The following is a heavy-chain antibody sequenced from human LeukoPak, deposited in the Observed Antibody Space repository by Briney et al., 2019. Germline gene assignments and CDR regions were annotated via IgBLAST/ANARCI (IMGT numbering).Heavy chain of an antibody. Sequence: SETLSLTCAVYGGSFSGYYWSWIRQPPGKGLEWIGEINHSGSTNYNPSLKSRVTISVDTSKNQFSLKLSSVTAADTAVYYCAKDTYGDYVELSHFDYWGQGTLVTVSS. CDR2: INHSGST. J-gene: IGHJ4*02. D-gene: IGHD4-17*01. V-gene: IGHV4-34*01. CDR1: GGSFSGYY. CDR3: AKDTYGDYVELSHFDY.